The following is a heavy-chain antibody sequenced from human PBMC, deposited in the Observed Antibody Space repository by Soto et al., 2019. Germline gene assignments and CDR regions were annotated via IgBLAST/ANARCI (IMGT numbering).Heavy chain of an antibody. CDR2: MSGHNDNT. J-gene: IGHJ3*02. CDR3: ARDFHQYSSTWFDTFDI. V-gene: IGHV1-18*01. CDR1: GNTFRSYA. D-gene: IGHD6-13*01. Sequence: AAVKVSCKSSGNTFRSYAIIGVRQTAGRGFEWIGWMSGHNDNTIYAQKMQGRVTMTTDTSTSTAYMELRSLRSDDTAVYYCARDFHQYSSTWFDTFDIWGQGTMVTVSS.